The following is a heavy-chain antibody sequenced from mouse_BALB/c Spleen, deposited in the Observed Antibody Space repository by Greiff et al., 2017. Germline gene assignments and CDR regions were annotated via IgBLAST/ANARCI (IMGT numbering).Heavy chain of an antibody. CDR3: ARGGYYGNYGWYFDV. D-gene: IGHD2-1*01. V-gene: IGHV5-4*02. Sequence: EVKLMESGGGLVKPGGSLKLSCAASGFTFSDYYMYWVRQTPEKRLEWVATISDGGSYTYYPDSVKGRFTISGDNAKNNLYLQMSSLKSEDTAMYYCARGGYYGNYGWYFDVWGAGTTVTVSS. CDR1: GFTFSDYY. CDR2: ISDGGSYT. J-gene: IGHJ1*01.